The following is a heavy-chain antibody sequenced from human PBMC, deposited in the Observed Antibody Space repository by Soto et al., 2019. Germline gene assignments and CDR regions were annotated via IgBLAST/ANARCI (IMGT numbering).Heavy chain of an antibody. V-gene: IGHV5-51*01. D-gene: IGHD2-2*01. CDR1: GYSFTSYW. CDR3: ARWTLTVVPAAMGGFDP. Sequence: EVQLVQSGAEVKKPGESLQISCKGSGYSFTSYWIGWVRQMPGKGLEWMGIIYPGDSDTRYSPSFQGQVTISADKSISTAYLQWSSLKASDTAMYYCARWTLTVVPAAMGGFDPWGQGTLVTVSS. CDR2: IYPGDSDT. J-gene: IGHJ5*02.